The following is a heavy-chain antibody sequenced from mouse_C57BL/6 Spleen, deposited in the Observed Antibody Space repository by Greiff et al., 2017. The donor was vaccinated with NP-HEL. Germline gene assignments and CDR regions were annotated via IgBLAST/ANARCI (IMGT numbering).Heavy chain of an antibody. Sequence: EVQGVESGGGLVQPGGSLKLSCAASGFTFSDYYMYWVRQTPEKRLEWVAYISNGGGSTYYPDTVKGRFTISRDNAKNTLYLQMSRLKSEDTAMYYCARHVRLRRAMDYWGQGTSVTVSS. V-gene: IGHV5-12*01. CDR3: ARHVRLRRAMDY. CDR1: GFTFSDYY. D-gene: IGHD1-1*01. J-gene: IGHJ4*01. CDR2: ISNGGGST.